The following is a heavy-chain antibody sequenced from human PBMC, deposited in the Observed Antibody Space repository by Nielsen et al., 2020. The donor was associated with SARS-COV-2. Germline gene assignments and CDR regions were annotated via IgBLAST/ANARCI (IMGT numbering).Heavy chain of an antibody. CDR1: GFTFSNYW. CDR2: IKQDGSEK. V-gene: IGHV3-7*01. CDR3: ASPGIDY. J-gene: IGHJ4*02. Sequence: GESLKISCAASGFTFSNYWMTWVRQAPGKGLQWVANIKQDGSEKYYVDSVKGRFTVSRDNAENLMYLQMNSLRAEDTAVYYCASPGIDYWGQGTLVTVSS.